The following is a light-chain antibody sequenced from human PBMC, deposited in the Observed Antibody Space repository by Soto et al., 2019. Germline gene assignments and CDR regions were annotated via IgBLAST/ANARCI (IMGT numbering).Light chain of an antibody. V-gene: IGKV3-20*01. J-gene: IGKJ5*01. CDR1: QSVSSSY. CDR2: GAS. CDR3: QQYGSSPSIT. Sequence: EIVWTQSPGTLSLSPVERATLSCSASQSVSSSYLAWYQQKPGQAPRLLIYGASSRATGIPDRFSGSGSGTDFTLTISRLEPEDFAVYYCQQYGSSPSITFGQGTRLEIK.